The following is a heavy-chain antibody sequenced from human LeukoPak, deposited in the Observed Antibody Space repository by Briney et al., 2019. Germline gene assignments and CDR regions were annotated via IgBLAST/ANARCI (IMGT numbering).Heavy chain of an antibody. CDR2: ITGTGGST. CDR1: GFSLSTYG. D-gene: IGHD6-19*01. Sequence: GASLRLSCAASGFSLSTYGVSWIRQPPGKGLEWVSGITGTGGSTYYADSVKGRFTVSRDTSKNTLYLQMNSLRAEDTAIYYCAKDHGTAVAGFYYWGQGTLVAVSS. J-gene: IGHJ4*02. V-gene: IGHV3-23*01. CDR3: AKDHGTAVAGFYY.